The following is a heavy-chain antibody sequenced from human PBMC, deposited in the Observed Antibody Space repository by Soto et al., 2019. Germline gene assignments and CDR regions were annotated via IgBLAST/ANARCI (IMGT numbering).Heavy chain of an antibody. V-gene: IGHV1-18*01. CDR3: ARGRYGDY. CDR2: ISAHNGNT. CDR1: GYAFTTYG. D-gene: IGHD1-1*01. J-gene: IGHJ4*02. Sequence: QVNLVQSGAEVKKPGASVKVSCKGSGYAFTTYGITWVRQAPGQGLEWMGWISAHNGNTNYAQKLQGRVTVTRDTSTSTAYMELRSLRSDDTAVYYCARGRYGDYWGQGALVTVSP.